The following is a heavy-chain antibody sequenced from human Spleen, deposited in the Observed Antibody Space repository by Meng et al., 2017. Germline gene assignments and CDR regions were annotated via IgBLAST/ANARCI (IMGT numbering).Heavy chain of an antibody. CDR3: ARGGGYCSGGSCYFDY. D-gene: IGHD2-15*01. V-gene: IGHV3-33*01. Sequence: GESLKISCAASGFTFSSYGMHWVRQAPGKGLEWVAVIWYDGSNKYYADSVKGRFTISRDNSKNTLYLQMNSLRAEDTAVYYCARGGGYCSGGSCYFDYWGQGTLVTVSS. CDR1: GFTFSSYG. J-gene: IGHJ4*02. CDR2: IWYDGSNK.